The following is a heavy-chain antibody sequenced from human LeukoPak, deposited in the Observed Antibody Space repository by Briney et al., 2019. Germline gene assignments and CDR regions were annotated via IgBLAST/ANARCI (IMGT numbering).Heavy chain of an antibody. CDR1: GGSFSGYY. V-gene: IGHV4-34*01. CDR3: ARVFYGSGRFDY. CDR2: INRSGST. Sequence: KPSETLSLTCAVYGGSFSGYYWSWIRQPPGKGLEWIGEINRSGSTNYNPSLKSRVTISVDTSKNQFSLKLSSVTAADTAVYYCARVFYGSGRFDYWGQGTLVTVSS. J-gene: IGHJ4*02. D-gene: IGHD3-10*01.